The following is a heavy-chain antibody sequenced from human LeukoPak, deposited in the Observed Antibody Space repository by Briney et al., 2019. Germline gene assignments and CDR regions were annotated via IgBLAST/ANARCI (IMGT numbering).Heavy chain of an antibody. CDR3: ARSPGIAAAGTGSYYYYGMDV. J-gene: IGHJ6*02. CDR2: MSYDGRNN. Sequence: GGSLRLSCAASGFTFNRYGMHWVRQAPGKGLEWVAIMSYDGRNNYFADSVKGRFTISRDNSKNTLYLQMNSLRAEDTAVYYCARSPGIAAAGTGSYYYYGMDVWGQGTTVTVSS. D-gene: IGHD6-13*01. CDR1: GFTFNRYG. V-gene: IGHV3-30*03.